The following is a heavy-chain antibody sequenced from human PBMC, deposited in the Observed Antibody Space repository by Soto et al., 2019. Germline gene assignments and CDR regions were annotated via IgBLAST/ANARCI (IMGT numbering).Heavy chain of an antibody. J-gene: IGHJ5*02. V-gene: IGHV1-18*01. CDR3: ARESDASGSYYRWFDP. CDR1: GYTFTSYG. Sequence: ASVKVSCKASGYTFTSYGISWVRQAPGQGLEWMGWISAYNGNTNYAQKLQGRVTMTTDTSTSTAYMELRSLRSDDTAVYYCARESDASGSYYRWFDPWGQGTLVTVSS. D-gene: IGHD1-26*01. CDR2: ISAYNGNT.